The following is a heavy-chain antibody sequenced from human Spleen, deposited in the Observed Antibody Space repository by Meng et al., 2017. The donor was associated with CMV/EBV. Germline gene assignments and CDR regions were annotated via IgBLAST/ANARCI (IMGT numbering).Heavy chain of an antibody. Sequence: GESLISCAASGFTFSSYAMNWVRQAPGKGLEWVSSISSSSSYIYYADSVKGRFTISRDNAKNSLYLQMNSLRAEDTAVYYCARGTGIAARPIYYYGMDVWGQGTTVTVSS. D-gene: IGHD6-6*01. J-gene: IGHJ6*02. CDR2: ISSSSSYI. CDR3: ARGTGIAARPIYYYGMDV. CDR1: GFTFSSYA. V-gene: IGHV3-21*04.